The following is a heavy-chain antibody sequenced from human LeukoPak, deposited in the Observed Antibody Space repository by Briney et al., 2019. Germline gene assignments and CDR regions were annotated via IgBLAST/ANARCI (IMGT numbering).Heavy chain of an antibody. V-gene: IGHV3-23*01. J-gene: IGHJ4*02. CDR3: AKDSRSLAFCFDF. D-gene: IGHD1-1*01. Sequence: GASLKLSCTASGFTFSSYAITWVRQAPGKGLEWISTISGSGGSAYYADSVKDRFTISRDNSKDTVYLQLSSLRAVDTAVYYCAKDSRSLAFCFDFWGQGTLVSVSS. CDR1: GFTFSSYA. CDR2: ISGSGGSA.